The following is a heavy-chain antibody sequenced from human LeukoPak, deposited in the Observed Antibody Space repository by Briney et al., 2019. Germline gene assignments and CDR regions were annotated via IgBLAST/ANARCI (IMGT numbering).Heavy chain of an antibody. CDR1: GFTFSTYW. Sequence: GGSLRLSCAASGFTFSTYWMTWVRQAPGKGLEWVANIKEDGSQTKYADSFLGRSTVSRDNSKNSLFLQMNSLRVEDTAVYYCVRDYPVVNPYWGQGTRVTVSS. V-gene: IGHV3-7*01. CDR2: IKEDGSQT. J-gene: IGHJ4*02. CDR3: VRDYPVVNPY. D-gene: IGHD3-22*01.